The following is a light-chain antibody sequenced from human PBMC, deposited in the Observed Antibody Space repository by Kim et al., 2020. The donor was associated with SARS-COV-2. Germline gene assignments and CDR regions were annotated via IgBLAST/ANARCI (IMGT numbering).Light chain of an antibody. Sequence: SLPPGERATLSCRATPSVSSYLAWYQPKPGQAPRLLIYDASNRATGIPARFSGSGSGTDFTLTISSLEPEDFAVYYCQQRSNWPRTFGQGTKLEI. V-gene: IGKV3-11*01. J-gene: IGKJ2*01. CDR2: DAS. CDR3: QQRSNWPRT. CDR1: PSVSSY.